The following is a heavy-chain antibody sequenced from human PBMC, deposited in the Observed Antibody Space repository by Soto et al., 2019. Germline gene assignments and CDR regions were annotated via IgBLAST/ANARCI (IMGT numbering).Heavy chain of an antibody. CDR2: INPNSGGT. CDR1: GYTFTGYY. Sequence: ASVKVSCKASGYTFTGYYMHWVRQAPGQGLEWMGWINPNSGGTNYAQKFQGWVTMTRDTSISTAYMELSRLRSDDTAVYYCAREDCSSTSCYEAGFFGMDVWGQGTTVTVSS. D-gene: IGHD2-2*01. CDR3: AREDCSSTSCYEAGFFGMDV. J-gene: IGHJ6*02. V-gene: IGHV1-2*04.